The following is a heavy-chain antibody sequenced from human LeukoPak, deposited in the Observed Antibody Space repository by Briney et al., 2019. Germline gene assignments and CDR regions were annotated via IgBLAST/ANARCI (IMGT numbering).Heavy chain of an antibody. CDR3: AKVFCSPSSTSCYSRGNDAFDI. Sequence: GGPLNLSCAASGFPFSSYAMSWARRAQGKGLEWVSGIIGRGGSTYYADSVKGRFTISRDNSKNTLYLQMNSLRAEDTAVYYCAKVFCSPSSTSCYSRGNDAFDIWGQGTMVTVSS. CDR2: IIGRGGST. J-gene: IGHJ3*02. CDR1: GFPFSSYA. V-gene: IGHV3-23*01. D-gene: IGHD2-2*02.